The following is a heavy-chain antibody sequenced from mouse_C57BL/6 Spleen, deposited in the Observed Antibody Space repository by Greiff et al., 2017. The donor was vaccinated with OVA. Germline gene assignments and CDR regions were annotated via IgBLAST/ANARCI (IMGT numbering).Heavy chain of an antibody. J-gene: IGHJ4*01. CDR3: ARKPITTVGAMDY. CDR1: GYTFTSYW. Sequence: QVQLQQPGAELVKPGASVKLSCKASGYTFTSYWMQWVKQRPGQGLEWIGEIDPSDSYTNYNQKFKGKATLTVDTSSSTAYMQLSSLTSEDSAVYYCARKPITTVGAMDYWGQGTSVTVSS. V-gene: IGHV1-50*01. CDR2: IDPSDSYT. D-gene: IGHD1-1*01.